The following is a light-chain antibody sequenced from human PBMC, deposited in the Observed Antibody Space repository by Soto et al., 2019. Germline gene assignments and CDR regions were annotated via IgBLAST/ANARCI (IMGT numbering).Light chain of an antibody. V-gene: IGKV3-20*01. CDR1: PSVSTNY. Sequence: ETVLSHSPCTLSLYPEERATLFCRASPSVSTNYLAWYQQRPGQAPTLLIYAASNRAAGIPDRFSGSGSGTDFTLTISRLEPEDFAVYYYQQYLSSPQITFGQGTRLEIK. CDR3: QQYLSSPQIT. CDR2: AAS. J-gene: IGKJ5*01.